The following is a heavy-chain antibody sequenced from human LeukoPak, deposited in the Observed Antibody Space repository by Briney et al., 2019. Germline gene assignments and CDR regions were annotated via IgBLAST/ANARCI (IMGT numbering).Heavy chain of an antibody. CDR1: GDSFTTYD. V-gene: IGHV1-8*01. CDR3: ARGGVNGYNSFLGAGN. D-gene: IGHD5-24*01. J-gene: IGHJ4*02. CDR2: MNPGSGKR. Sequence: GASVKVSCESSGDSFTTYDVNWVRQAPGQGLEWMGWMNPGSGKRGYAQKFQGRLTMTRNTSISTAYLELSNVRSEDTAKYYCARGGVNGYNSFLGAGNWGQGTQVIVSS.